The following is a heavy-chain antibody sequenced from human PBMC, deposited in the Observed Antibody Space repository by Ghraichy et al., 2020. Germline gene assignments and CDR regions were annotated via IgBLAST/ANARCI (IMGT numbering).Heavy chain of an antibody. D-gene: IGHD6-19*01. Sequence: LSLTCAASGFTFSSYAMSWFRQAPGKGLEWVSAISGSGGSTYYADSVKGRFTISRDNSKNTLYLQMNSLRAEDTAVYYCAKYSGWYDYGWYFDLWGRGTLVTVSS. CDR3: AKYSGWYDYGWYFDL. J-gene: IGHJ2*01. CDR1: GFTFSSYA. V-gene: IGHV3-23*01. CDR2: ISGSGGST.